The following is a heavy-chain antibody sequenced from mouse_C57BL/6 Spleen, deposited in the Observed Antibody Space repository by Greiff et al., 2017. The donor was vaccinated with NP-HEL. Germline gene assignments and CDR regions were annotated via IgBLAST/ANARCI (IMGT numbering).Heavy chain of an antibody. CDR3: TRSPDYYGSSYGAY. D-gene: IGHD1-1*01. J-gene: IGHJ2*01. Sequence: VQLQESGAELVRPGASVTLSCKASGYTFTDYEMHWVKQTPVHGLEWIGAIDPETGGTAYNQKFKGKAILTADKSSSTAYMELRSLTSEDSAVYYCTRSPDYYGSSYGAYWGQGTTLTVSS. CDR1: GYTFTDYE. CDR2: IDPETGGT. V-gene: IGHV1-15*01.